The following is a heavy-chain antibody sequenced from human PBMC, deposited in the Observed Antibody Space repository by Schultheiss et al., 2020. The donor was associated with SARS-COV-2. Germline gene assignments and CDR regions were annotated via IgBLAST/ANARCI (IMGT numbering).Heavy chain of an antibody. D-gene: IGHD1-14*01. Sequence: GGSLRLSCAASGFTFSSHAMSWVRQAPGKGVEWVANIKEDGSAKYYGDSEKGRFTTSRDNAKNSLYLQMNSLKTEDTAVYYCVAPREDRDYWGQGTLVTVSS. J-gene: IGHJ4*02. CDR3: VAPREDRDY. V-gene: IGHV3-7*03. CDR1: GFTFSSHA. CDR2: IKEDGSAK.